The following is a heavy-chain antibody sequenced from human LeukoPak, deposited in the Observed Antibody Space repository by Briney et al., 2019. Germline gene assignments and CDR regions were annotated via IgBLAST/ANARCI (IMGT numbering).Heavy chain of an antibody. CDR3: ARLNIVVGNWFDP. D-gene: IGHD2-2*01. CDR1: GGTFSSYA. J-gene: IGHJ5*02. V-gene: IGHV1-69*04. Sequence: ASVKVSCKASGGTFSSYAISWVRQAPGQGRVWMGRIIPILGIANYAQKFQGRVTITADKSTSTGYMELSSLRSEDTAVYCCARLNIVVGNWFDPWGQGTLVTVSS. CDR2: IIPILGIA.